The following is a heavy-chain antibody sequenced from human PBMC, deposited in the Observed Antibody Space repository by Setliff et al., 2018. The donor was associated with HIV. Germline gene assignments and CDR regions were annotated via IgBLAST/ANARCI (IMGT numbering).Heavy chain of an antibody. D-gene: IGHD7-27*01. CDR1: GFTFSTHA. CDR3: AKDIDLGRANFYYYMDV. J-gene: IGHJ6*03. Sequence: PGGSLRLSCVASGFTFSTHAMHWVRQAPGKALEWVAYIWYDGSNKYYADSVKGRFAISRDNSKNTLYLQMNNLRAEDSAIYYCAKDIDLGRANFYYYMDVWGKGTTVTVSS. V-gene: IGHV3-30*02. CDR2: IWYDGSNK.